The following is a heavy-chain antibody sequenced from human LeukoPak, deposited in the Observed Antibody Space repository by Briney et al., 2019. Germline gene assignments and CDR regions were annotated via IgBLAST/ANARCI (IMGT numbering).Heavy chain of an antibody. J-gene: IGHJ6*04. V-gene: IGHV3-11*04. CDR3: AELGITMIGGV. Sequence: GGALRLSCSASGSTFSDYYMGWIRQAPGKGLEWVSYISRRSTGIYYADSVKGRFTISRDNAKNSLYLQMNSLRAEDTAVYYCAELGITMIGGVWGKGTTVTISS. D-gene: IGHD3-10*02. CDR1: GSTFSDYY. CDR2: ISRRSTGI.